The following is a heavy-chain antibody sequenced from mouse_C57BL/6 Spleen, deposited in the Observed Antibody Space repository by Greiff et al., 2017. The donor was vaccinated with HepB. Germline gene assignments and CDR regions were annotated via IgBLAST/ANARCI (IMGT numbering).Heavy chain of an antibody. Sequence: EVQVVESGGGLVKPGGSLKLSCAASGFTFSDYGMHWVRQAPEKGLEWVAYISSGSSTIYYADTVKGRFTIARDNAKNTLFLQMTSLRSEDTAMYYCARSTGSRYFDVWGTGTTVTVSS. CDR2: ISSGSSTI. CDR1: GFTFSDYG. CDR3: ARSTGSRYFDV. D-gene: IGHD1-1*01. J-gene: IGHJ1*03. V-gene: IGHV5-17*01.